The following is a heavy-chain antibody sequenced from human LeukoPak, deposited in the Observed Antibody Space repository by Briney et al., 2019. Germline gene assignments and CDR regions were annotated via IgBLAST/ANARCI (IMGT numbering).Heavy chain of an antibody. D-gene: IGHD2-2*01. J-gene: IGHJ4*02. V-gene: IGHV1-69*04. CDR1: GGTFSSYA. Sequence: GASVKVSCKASGGTFSSYAISWVRQAPGQGLEWMGRIIPILGIANYAQKFQGRVTITADKSTSTAYMELSSLRSEDTAVYYCARRPINCIITNCYVDYWGQGTLVTVSS. CDR2: IIPILGIA. CDR3: ARRPINCIITNCYVDY.